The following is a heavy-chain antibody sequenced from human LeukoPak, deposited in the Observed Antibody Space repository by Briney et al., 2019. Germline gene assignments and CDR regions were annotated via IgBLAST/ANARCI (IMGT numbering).Heavy chain of an antibody. J-gene: IGHJ3*02. CDR1: GFSFSSYA. CDR3: AKARGYCSGGSCYSGFHDAFHI. CDR2: LSGYGTST. Sequence: GGSLRLSCAASGFSFSSYAMSWVRQAPGKGLEWLSSLSGYGTSTYYGDSVKGRFTISRDNSKNTLYLQMNSLRAEDTAVYYCAKARGYCSGGSCYSGFHDAFHIWGQGTMVTVSS. D-gene: IGHD2-15*01. V-gene: IGHV3-23*01.